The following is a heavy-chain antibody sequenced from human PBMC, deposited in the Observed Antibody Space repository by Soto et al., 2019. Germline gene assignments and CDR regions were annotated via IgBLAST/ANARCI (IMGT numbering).Heavy chain of an antibody. D-gene: IGHD1-20*01. CDR2: IIPILGIA. J-gene: IGHJ4*02. V-gene: IGHV1-69*08. CDR1: GGTFSSYT. Sequence: QVQLVQSGAEVQKPGSSVKVSCKASGGTFSSYTISWVRQAPGQGLEWMGRIIPILGIANYAQKFQGRVTITADKSTSTAYMELSSLRSXDTAVYYCAGERRLYNWNYVDYWGQGTLVTVSS. CDR3: AGERRLYNWNYVDY.